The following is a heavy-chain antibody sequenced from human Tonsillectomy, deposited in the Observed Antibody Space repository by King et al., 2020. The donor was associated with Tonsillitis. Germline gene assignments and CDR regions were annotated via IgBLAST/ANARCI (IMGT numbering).Heavy chain of an antibody. CDR1: GGSISSSSYY. CDR2: IYYSGST. J-gene: IGHJ3*02. V-gene: IGHV4-39*07. D-gene: IGHD2-2*01. Sequence: QLQESGPGLVKPSETLSLTCTVSGGSISSSSYYWGWIRQPPGKGLEWIGSIYYSGSTYYNPSLKSRVTISVDTSKNQFSLKLSSVTAADTAVYYCARGVVVVPSALSSRNAFDIWGQGTMVTVSS. CDR3: ARGVVVVPSALSSRNAFDI.